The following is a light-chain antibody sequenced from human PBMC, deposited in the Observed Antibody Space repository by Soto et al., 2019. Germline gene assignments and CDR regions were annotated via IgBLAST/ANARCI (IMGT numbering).Light chain of an antibody. V-gene: IGKV3-15*01. J-gene: IGKJ5*01. CDR3: QQYNNWPYS. Sequence: ILMTQSPPTRPVSPGERATLSCRAGQGVTTNFAWYQQKSRQSPRLLIYDVSIKATGVPARFSGTGSETDFTPTISGLQSDDSAIYCCQQYNNWPYSFGQGTRLEIK. CDR1: QGVTTN. CDR2: DVS.